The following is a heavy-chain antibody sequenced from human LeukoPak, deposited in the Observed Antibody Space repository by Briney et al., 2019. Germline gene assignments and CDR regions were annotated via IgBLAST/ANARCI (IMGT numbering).Heavy chain of an antibody. CDR1: GGSFSGYY. J-gene: IGHJ4*02. Sequence: SETLSLTCNVYGGSFSGYYWTWIRQSPGMGLEWIGEIIHSGRTNYNPSLTSRVTISVDTSKNQFSLELSSVAAADTAVYYCARGILVTVYAAFDYWGQGTLVTVSS. CDR3: ARGILVTVYAAFDY. V-gene: IGHV4-34*01. CDR2: IIHSGRT. D-gene: IGHD2-8*01.